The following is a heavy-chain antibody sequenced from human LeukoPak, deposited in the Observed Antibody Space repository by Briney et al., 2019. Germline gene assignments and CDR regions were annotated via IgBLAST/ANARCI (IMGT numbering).Heavy chain of an antibody. D-gene: IGHD5-12*01. J-gene: IGHJ4*02. CDR3: AKGGQWLRFFDY. V-gene: IGHV3-23*01. CDR2: ISGSGGST. Sequence: PGGSLRLSCAASGFTFSSYAMSWVRQAPGKGLEWVSAISGSGGSTYYADSVKGRFTISRDNSKNTLYLQMNSLRAEDTALYYCAKGGQWLRFFDYWGQGTLVTVSS. CDR1: GFTFSSYA.